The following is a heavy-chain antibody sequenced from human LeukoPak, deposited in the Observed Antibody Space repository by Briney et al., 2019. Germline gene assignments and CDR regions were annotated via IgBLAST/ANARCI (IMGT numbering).Heavy chain of an antibody. CDR3: AKDSGWRFDH. V-gene: IGHV6-1*01. Sequence: SQTLSLTCAISGDSVSSNSAAWNWIRQSPSRGLEWLGRTYYNSKWYNDYAVSLKSRITINLDTSKNQFSLQLNSVTPEDTAVYYCAKDSGWRFDHWGQGTLVTVTS. CDR2: TYYNSKWYN. D-gene: IGHD6-19*01. CDR1: GDSVSSNSAA. J-gene: IGHJ4*02.